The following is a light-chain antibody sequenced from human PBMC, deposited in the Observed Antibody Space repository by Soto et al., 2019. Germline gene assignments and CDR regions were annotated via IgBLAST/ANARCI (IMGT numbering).Light chain of an antibody. CDR3: CSYAGGSTFAKWV. J-gene: IGLJ3*02. Sequence: QSALTQPASVSGSPGQSITISCTGTSSDVGRYNLVSWYQQHPGKAPKLIIYEDSKWPSGVSNRFSGSKSGTTASLTISGLQADDEADYYCCSYAGGSTFAKWVFGGGTKLTVL. CDR2: EDS. CDR1: SSDVGRYNL. V-gene: IGLV2-23*02.